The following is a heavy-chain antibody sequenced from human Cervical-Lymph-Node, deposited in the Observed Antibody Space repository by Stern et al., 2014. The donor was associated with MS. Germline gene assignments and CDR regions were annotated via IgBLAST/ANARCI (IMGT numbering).Heavy chain of an antibody. CDR2: IYYSGST. Sequence: QLQLQESGPGLVKPSQTLSLTCTVSGGSISSGGYYWSWIRQHPGKGLEWIGYIYYSGSTYYNPSLKSRVTISVDTSKNQFSLKLSSVTAADTAVYYCARDSESSSSGWGAFDIWGQGTMVTVSS. CDR1: GGSISSGGYY. J-gene: IGHJ3*02. D-gene: IGHD6-6*01. V-gene: IGHV4-31*03. CDR3: ARDSESSSSGWGAFDI.